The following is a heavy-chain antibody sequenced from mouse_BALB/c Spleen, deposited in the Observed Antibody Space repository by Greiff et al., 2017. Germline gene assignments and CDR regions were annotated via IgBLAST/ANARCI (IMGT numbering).Heavy chain of an antibody. CDR1: GFTFSSFG. D-gene: IGHD2-1*01. V-gene: IGHV5-17*02. Sequence: EVQVVESGGGLVQPGGSRKLSCAASGFTFSSFGMHWVRQAPEKGLEWVAYISSGSSTIYYADTVKGRFTISRDNPKNTLFLQMTSLRSEDTAMYYCARGRFDGNYFAYWGQGTLVTVSA. CDR2: ISSGSSTI. CDR3: ARGRFDGNYFAY. J-gene: IGHJ3*01.